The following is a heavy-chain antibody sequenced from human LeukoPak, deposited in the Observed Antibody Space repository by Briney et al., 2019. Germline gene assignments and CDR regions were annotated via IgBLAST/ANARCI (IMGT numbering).Heavy chain of an antibody. V-gene: IGHV4-30-2*01. CDR3: ARGGNYYDSSGYSDVPYYFDY. CDR1: GGSISSGGYS. D-gene: IGHD3-22*01. Sequence: PSQTLSLTCAVSGGSISSGGYSWSWIRQPPGKGLEWIGYIYHSGSTYHNPSLKSRVTISVDRSKNQFSLKLSSVTAADTAVYYWARGGNYYDSSGYSDVPYYFDYWGQGTLVTVSS. J-gene: IGHJ4*02. CDR2: IYHSGST.